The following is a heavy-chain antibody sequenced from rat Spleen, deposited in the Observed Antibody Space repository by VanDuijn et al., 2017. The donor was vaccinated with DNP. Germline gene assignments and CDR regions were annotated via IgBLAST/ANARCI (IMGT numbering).Heavy chain of an antibody. CDR1: GVSLSGNS. CDR2: IWSGGTT. D-gene: IGHD1-2*01. V-gene: IGHV2-1*01. Sequence: QVQLQESGPGLVQPSQTLSLTCTVSGVSLSGNSVHWVRQPPGKGLEWVGAIWSGGTTDYNSALRSRLSISRDTSKSQVFLKMNSLQTEDTATYYCARSPETSYIYFPWAYWGQGTLVTVSS. CDR3: ARSPETSYIYFPWAY. J-gene: IGHJ3*01.